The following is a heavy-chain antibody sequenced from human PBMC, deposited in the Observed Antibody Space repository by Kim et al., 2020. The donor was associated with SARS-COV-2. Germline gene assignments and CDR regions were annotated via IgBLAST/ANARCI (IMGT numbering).Heavy chain of an antibody. CDR3: ARGALYFDY. J-gene: IGHJ4*02. Sequence: GNTKHSQKFQGRVTITRDTSATTAYMELNSLRSEDTAVYYCARGALYFDYWGQGTLVTVSS. CDR2: GNT. V-gene: IGHV1-3*01.